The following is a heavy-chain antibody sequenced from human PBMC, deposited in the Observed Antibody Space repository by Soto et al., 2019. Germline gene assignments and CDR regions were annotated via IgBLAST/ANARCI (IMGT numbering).Heavy chain of an antibody. V-gene: IGHV3-23*01. D-gene: IGHD4-17*01. J-gene: IGHJ4*02. CDR3: ARAGEDYGDYVYYFDY. CDR1: GFTFSSYA. CDR2: ISGSGGST. Sequence: EVQLLESGGGLVQPGGSLRLSCAASGFTFSSYAMSWVRQAPGKGLEWVSAISGSGGSTYYADSVKGRFTISRDNSKNTLYLQMNSLRAEDTAVYYCARAGEDYGDYVYYFDYWGQGTLVTVSS.